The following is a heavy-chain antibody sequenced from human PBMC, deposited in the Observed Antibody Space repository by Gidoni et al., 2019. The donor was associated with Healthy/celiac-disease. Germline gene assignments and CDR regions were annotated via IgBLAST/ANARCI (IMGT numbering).Heavy chain of an antibody. Sequence: QVQLQESGPALVMPSETLSLTCTASGGSIISYYWRWIRQPPGKGLEWIGYIYYSGSTNYNPSLKSRVTISVDTSKNQFSLKLSSVTAADTAVYYCARTPAYDILAGDYYYGMDVWGQGTTVTVSS. CDR2: IYYSGST. V-gene: IGHV4-59*01. D-gene: IGHD3-9*01. CDR3: ARTPAYDILAGDYYYGMDV. CDR1: GGSIISYY. J-gene: IGHJ6*02.